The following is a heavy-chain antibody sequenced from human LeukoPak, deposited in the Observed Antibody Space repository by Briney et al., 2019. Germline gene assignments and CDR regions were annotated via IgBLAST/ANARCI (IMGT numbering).Heavy chain of an antibody. D-gene: IGHD5-18*01. CDR1: GFTFSSYG. CDR3: AKDQGGYSYGHGAFDI. V-gene: IGHV3-30*02. CDR2: IRYDGSNK. J-gene: IGHJ3*02. Sequence: GGSLRLSCTASGFTFSSYGMHWVRQAPGKGLEWVAFIRYDGSNKYYADSVKGRFTITRDNSKNTLYLQMNSLRAEDTAVYYCAKDQGGYSYGHGAFDIWGQGTMVTVSS.